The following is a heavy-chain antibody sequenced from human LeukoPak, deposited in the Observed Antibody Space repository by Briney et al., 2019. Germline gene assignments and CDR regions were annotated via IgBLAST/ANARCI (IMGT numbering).Heavy chain of an antibody. J-gene: IGHJ4*02. Sequence: PSQTLSFTCAVSGGSISSGGYSWSWIRQPPGKGLEWIGYIYHSGSTYYNPSLKSRVTISVDTSKNQFSLKLSSVTAADTAVYYCASSELWLPPRFDYWGQGTLVTVSS. CDR1: GGSISSGGYS. V-gene: IGHV4-30-2*01. CDR2: IYHSGST. CDR3: ASSELWLPPRFDY. D-gene: IGHD5-18*01.